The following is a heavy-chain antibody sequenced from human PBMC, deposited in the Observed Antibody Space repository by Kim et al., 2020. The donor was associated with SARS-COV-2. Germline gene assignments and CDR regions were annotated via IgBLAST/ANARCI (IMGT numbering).Heavy chain of an antibody. V-gene: IGHV3-23*01. J-gene: IGHJ4*02. CDR3: AKVCTRLDLVVVLAATMLDY. CDR2: ISGGGGST. Sequence: GGSLRLSCAASGFTFSSYGMSWVRQAPGKGLEWVSTISGGGGSTYYADSVKGRFTISRDNSRNTLYLQMNSLRAEDTAVFYCAKVCTRLDLVVVLAATMLDYWGQGTLVTVSS. D-gene: IGHD2-15*01. CDR1: GFTFSSYG.